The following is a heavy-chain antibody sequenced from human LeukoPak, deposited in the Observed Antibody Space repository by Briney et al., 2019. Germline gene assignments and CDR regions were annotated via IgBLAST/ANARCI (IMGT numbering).Heavy chain of an antibody. J-gene: IGHJ3*02. V-gene: IGHV1-46*03. CDR2: INPSGGST. D-gene: IGHD1-26*01. CDR3: ARRFRVGATPPAFDI. CDR1: GYTFTSYY. Sequence: ASVKISCKASGYTFTSYYMHWVRQAPGQGLEWMGIINPSGGSTSYAQKFQGRVTMTRDTSTSTVYMELSSLRSEDTAVYYCARRFRVGATPPAFDIWGQGTMVTVSP.